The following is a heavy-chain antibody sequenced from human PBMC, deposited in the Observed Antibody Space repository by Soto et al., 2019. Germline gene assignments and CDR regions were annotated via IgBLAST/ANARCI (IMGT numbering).Heavy chain of an antibody. CDR2: VHGGGST. V-gene: IGHV3-53*01. D-gene: IGHD3-16*01. CDR3: AGRLTTAASLDY. CDR1: GFTVSNNH. J-gene: IGHJ4*02. Sequence: VQLVESGGGLIQPGGYLRLSCAASGFTVSNNHMTWVRQAAGKGLELVSFVHGGGSTSYADSVKGRFTISSDNSRNSLYLQMDCLRAEDTSIYYCAGRLTTAASLDYWGRGTLVTVSS.